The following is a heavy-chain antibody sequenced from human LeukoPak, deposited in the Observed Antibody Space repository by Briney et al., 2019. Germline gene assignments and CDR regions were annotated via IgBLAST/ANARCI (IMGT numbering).Heavy chain of an antibody. CDR2: IYHSGST. J-gene: IGHJ4*02. CDR1: GGSISSGGYS. CDR3: ARVSMVRGAIDY. Sequence: PSETLSLTCAVSGGSISSGGYSWSWIRQPPGKGLEWIGYIYHSGSTYYNPSLKSRVTISVDRSKNQFSLKLSSVTAADTAVYYCARVSMVRGAIDYWGQGTLATVSS. D-gene: IGHD3-10*01. V-gene: IGHV4-30-2*01.